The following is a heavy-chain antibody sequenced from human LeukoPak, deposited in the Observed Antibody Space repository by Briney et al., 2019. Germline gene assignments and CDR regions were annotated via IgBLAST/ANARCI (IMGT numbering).Heavy chain of an antibody. CDR1: RFSVSRNY. J-gene: IGHJ4*02. CDR2: IYSGGST. Sequence: TGGSLRLSCAASRFSVSRNYMTWVRQAPGEGLEWVSLIYSGGSTSYADSVKGRFTISRDNSKNTLYLQMNSLRAEDTAVYYCARKTDHQTGGDYWGQGTLVTVSS. CDR3: ARKTDHQTGGDY. V-gene: IGHV3-66*01. D-gene: IGHD1-1*01.